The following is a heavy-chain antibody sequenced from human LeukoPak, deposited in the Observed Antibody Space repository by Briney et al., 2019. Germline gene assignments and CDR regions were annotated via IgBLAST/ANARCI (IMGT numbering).Heavy chain of an antibody. D-gene: IGHD2-15*01. CDR1: GFTFSTYW. CDR3: ARVGYCSGGSCYSPNHYYGMDV. Sequence: GGSLRLSCAASGFTFSTYWMHWVRQAPGKGLVWVSRVTTDGSDTTYADSVKGRFTVSRDNAKNTLYLQMNSLRAEDTPVYYCARVGYCSGGSCYSPNHYYGMDVWGQGTTVTVSS. V-gene: IGHV3-74*03. CDR2: VTTDGSDT. J-gene: IGHJ6*02.